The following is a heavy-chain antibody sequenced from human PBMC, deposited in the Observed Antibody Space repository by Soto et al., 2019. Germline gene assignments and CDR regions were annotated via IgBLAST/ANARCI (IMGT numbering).Heavy chain of an antibody. CDR1: GYTFTSYA. J-gene: IGHJ4*02. V-gene: IGHV1-3*01. D-gene: IGHD1-26*01. Sequence: GASVKVSCKASGYTFTSYAMHWVRQAPGQRLEWMGWINAGNGNTKYSQKFQGRVTITRDTSASTAYMELSSLRSEDTAVYYCARDPWVGATTGFDYWGQGTLVTVSS. CDR3: ARDPWVGATTGFDY. CDR2: INAGNGNT.